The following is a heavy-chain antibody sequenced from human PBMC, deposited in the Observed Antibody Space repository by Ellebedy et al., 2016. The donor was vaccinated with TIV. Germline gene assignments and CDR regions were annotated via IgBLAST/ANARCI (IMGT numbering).Heavy chain of an antibody. CDR1: GGSISSGGYY. J-gene: IGHJ3*02. CDR2: IYYSGST. CDR3: AREVTGNDYKGAFDI. D-gene: IGHD1-20*01. Sequence: SETLSLXCTVSGGSISSGGYYWSWIRQHPGKGLEWIGYIYYSGSTYYNPSLKSRVTISVDTSKNQFSLKLSSVTAADTAVYYCAREVTGNDYKGAFDIWGQGTMVTVSS. V-gene: IGHV4-31*03.